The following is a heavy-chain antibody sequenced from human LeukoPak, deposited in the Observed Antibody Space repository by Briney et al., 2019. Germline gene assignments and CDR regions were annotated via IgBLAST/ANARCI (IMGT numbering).Heavy chain of an antibody. CDR2: VSADGGST. CDR1: GFTFDDYA. CDR3: VQDINAYGSKGDY. V-gene: IGHV3-43*02. D-gene: IGHD1-26*01. Sequence: GGSLRLSCAVSGFTFDDYAMHWLRQAPGKGLEWVSLVSADGGSTYYPAFVKGRFTIFRDNSKNSLYLQMSLLRPDATAWYYSVQDINAYGSKGDYWGQGTLVTVSS. J-gene: IGHJ4*02.